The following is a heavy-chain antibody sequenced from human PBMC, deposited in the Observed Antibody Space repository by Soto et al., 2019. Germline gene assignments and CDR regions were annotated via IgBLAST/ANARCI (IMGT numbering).Heavy chain of an antibody. CDR3: ARYMRYSYGPESIDY. V-gene: IGHV4-39*01. D-gene: IGHD5-12*01. CDR2: KYYSGTT. CDR1: GGSISSGSYY. J-gene: IGHJ4*02. Sequence: QLQLQESGPGLVKPSETLSLTCTVSGGSISSGSYYWGWIRQPPGKGLEWIGCKYYSGTTYYNPSLQTRVTLSVDTSQNQFALTLSSVPAADTGVYYCARYMRYSYGPESIDYWGQGTLVTVSS.